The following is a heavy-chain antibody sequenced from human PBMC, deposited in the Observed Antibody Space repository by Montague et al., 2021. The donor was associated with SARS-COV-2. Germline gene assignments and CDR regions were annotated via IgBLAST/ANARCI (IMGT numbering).Heavy chain of an antibody. Sequence: SETLSLTCVVYGGSFSGYYWSWIRQPPGKGLEWIEGINHSGGTNYNPSLKSRVTISVDTSKKQFSLRLNSVTAADTAVYYCARGGGYSYGALDYWGQGTLVTVSS. CDR2: INHSGGT. CDR1: GGSFSGYY. D-gene: IGHD5-18*01. V-gene: IGHV4-34*01. CDR3: ARGGGYSYGALDY. J-gene: IGHJ4*02.